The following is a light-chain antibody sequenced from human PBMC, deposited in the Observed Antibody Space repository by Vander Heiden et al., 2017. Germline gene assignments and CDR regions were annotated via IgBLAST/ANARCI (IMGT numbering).Light chain of an antibody. CDR2: WAS. Sequence: DIVMTQSPDSLAVSLGERATINCKSSQSLLYSSNNKNYLAWYQQKPGQPPKLLIYWASTREAWVADRCSGSVSGTDFILTISSLQAEDVAVYYWQQYYDPPRTFGQGTKVEIK. J-gene: IGKJ1*01. CDR1: QSLLYSSNNKNY. V-gene: IGKV4-1*01. CDR3: QQYYDPPRT.